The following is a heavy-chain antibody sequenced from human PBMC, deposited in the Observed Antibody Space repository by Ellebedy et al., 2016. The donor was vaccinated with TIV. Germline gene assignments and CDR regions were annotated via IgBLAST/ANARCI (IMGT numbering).Heavy chain of an antibody. J-gene: IGHJ6*02. D-gene: IGHD3-16*01. CDR3: ASPRTHGRGRVYYYGMDV. CDR2: INPSGGST. V-gene: IGHV1-46*01. CDR1: GYTFTSYY. Sequence: AASVKVSCKASGYTFTSYYMHWVRQAPGQGLEWMGIINPSGGSTSYAQKFQGRVTMTRVTSTSTVYMELSSLRSEDTAVYYCASPRTHGRGRVYYYGMDVWGQGTTVTVSS.